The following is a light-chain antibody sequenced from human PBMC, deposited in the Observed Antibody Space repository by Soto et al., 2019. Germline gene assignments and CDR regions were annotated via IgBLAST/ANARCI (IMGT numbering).Light chain of an antibody. J-gene: IGLJ1*01. CDR3: TSYSSSDIFYV. CDR2: QVT. Sequence: QSALTQPASVSGSPGQSITISCTGTSSDIGGYYYVSWYQHHPGKAPKLLIYQVTNRPSRVSNRFSGSKSGNTASLTISGLQADDEADHYYTSYSSSDIFYVFGTGTKVTVL. CDR1: SSDIGGYYY. V-gene: IGLV2-14*01.